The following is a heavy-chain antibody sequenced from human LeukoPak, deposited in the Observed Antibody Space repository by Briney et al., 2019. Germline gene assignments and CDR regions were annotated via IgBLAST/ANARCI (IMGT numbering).Heavy chain of an antibody. CDR3: SRESGPYCPFGH. Sequence: SETLSLTCGVSGGSITTTNFWSWVRQPPGGGLEWIGEISLRGRTQYNPSLKSRVNISIDESKNHLYLRLACVTAADTAVFYCSRESGPYCPFGHWGQGTLVAVTS. CDR2: ISLRGRT. D-gene: IGHD1-26*01. J-gene: IGHJ5*02. CDR1: GGSITTTNF. V-gene: IGHV4-4*02.